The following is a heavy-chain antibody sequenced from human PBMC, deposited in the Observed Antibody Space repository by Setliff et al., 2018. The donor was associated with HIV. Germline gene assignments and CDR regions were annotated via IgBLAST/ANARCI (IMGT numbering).Heavy chain of an antibody. CDR2: IIPVFGMT. D-gene: IGHD2-21*01. CDR1: GGTFSSSA. Sequence: ASVKVSCKASGGTFSSSALSWVRQARGQGPEWLGGIIPVFGMTDYAQNFQGRLTITADTSTSTAYMELRSLRSDDTAVYYCARLSIPAYYYMDVWGKGTTVTVSS. J-gene: IGHJ6*03. V-gene: IGHV1-69*10. CDR3: ARLSIPAYYYMDV.